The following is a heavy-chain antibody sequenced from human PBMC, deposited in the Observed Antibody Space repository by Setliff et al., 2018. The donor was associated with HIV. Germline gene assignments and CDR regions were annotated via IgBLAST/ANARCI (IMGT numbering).Heavy chain of an antibody. CDR3: ASDYNYIFDS. J-gene: IGHJ4*02. CDR2: IRGKSDII. D-gene: IGHD3-22*01. V-gene: IGHV3-48*01. CDR1: GFSFGNLA. Sequence: PGGSLRLSCATSGFSFGNLAMSWVRQVPGKGLEWISHIRGKSDIIKYAESVMGRFTISRDNAKNSLYLEMNSLRAEDTAIYYCASDYNYIFDSWGQGVLVTVSS.